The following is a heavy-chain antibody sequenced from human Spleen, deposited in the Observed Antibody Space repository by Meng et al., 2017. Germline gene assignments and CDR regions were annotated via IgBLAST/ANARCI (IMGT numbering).Heavy chain of an antibody. CDR3: ASSDYDSSGYYYFRFDY. J-gene: IGHJ4*02. V-gene: IGHV2-5*02. Sequence: LKGSCPSPVKPTQTLTLTCTFSGFSLSTSGVGVGWIRQPPGKALEWLALIYWDDDKRYSPSLKSRLTITKDTSKNQVVLTMTNMDPVDTATYYCASSDYDSSGYYYFRFDYWGQGTLVTVSS. D-gene: IGHD3-22*01. CDR2: IYWDDDK. CDR1: GFSLSTSGVG.